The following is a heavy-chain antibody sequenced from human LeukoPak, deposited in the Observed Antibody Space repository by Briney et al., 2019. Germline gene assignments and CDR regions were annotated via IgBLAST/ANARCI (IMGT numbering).Heavy chain of an antibody. Sequence: SETLSLTCTVSGGSICSYYWSWIRQPPGKGLEWIGYIYYSGSTNYNPSLKSRVTISVDTSKNQFSLKLSSVTAADTAVYYCARRGIAAAGTFDYWGQGTLVTVSS. CDR3: ARRGIAAAGTFDY. V-gene: IGHV4-59*08. CDR1: GGSICSYY. D-gene: IGHD6-13*01. J-gene: IGHJ4*02. CDR2: IYYSGST.